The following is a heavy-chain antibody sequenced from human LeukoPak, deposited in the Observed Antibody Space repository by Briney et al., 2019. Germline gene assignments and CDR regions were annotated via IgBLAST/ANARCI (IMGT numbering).Heavy chain of an antibody. CDR3: ARVRATRANYFAY. D-gene: IGHD1-26*01. J-gene: IGHJ4*02. CDR2: INPNSGGT. CDR1: GYTFTGYY. V-gene: IGHV1-2*02. Sequence: GASVKVSCKASGYTFTGYYMHWVRQAPGQGLEWMGWINPNSGGTNYAQKFQGRVTMTRDTSISTAYMELSRLRSDDTAVYYCARVRATRANYFAYWGQGTLVTVSS.